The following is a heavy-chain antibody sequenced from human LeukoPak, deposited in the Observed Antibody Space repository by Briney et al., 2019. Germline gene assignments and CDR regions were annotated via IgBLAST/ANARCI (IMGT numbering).Heavy chain of an antibody. D-gene: IGHD2-2*01. Sequence: GGSLRLSCAASGFXFSSYEINWVRQAPGKGLEWVSYISSTSGSTIYYADSVKGRFTISRDNAKNSLYLQMKSLRAEDTAVYYCARRYCSSTSGLLDYWGQGTLVTVSS. CDR1: GFXFSSYE. J-gene: IGHJ4*02. CDR3: ARRYCSSTSGLLDY. CDR2: ISSTSGSTI. V-gene: IGHV3-48*03.